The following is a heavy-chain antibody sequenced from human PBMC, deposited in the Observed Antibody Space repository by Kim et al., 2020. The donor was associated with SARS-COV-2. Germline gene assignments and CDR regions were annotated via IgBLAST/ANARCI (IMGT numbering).Heavy chain of an antibody. CDR1: GGSISSYY. D-gene: IGHD1-26*01. CDR2: IYYSGST. Sequence: SETLSLTCTVSGGSISSYYWSWIRQPPGKGLEWIGYIYYSGSTNYNPSLKSRVTISVDTSKNQFSLKLSSVTAADTAVYYCARLEWELVGFDYWGQGTLVTVSS. J-gene: IGHJ4*02. CDR3: ARLEWELVGFDY. V-gene: IGHV4-59*08.